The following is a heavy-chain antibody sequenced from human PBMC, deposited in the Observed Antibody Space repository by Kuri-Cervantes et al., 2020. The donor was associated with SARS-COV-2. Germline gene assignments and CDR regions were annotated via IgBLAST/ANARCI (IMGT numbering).Heavy chain of an antibody. CDR1: GGTFSSYA. CDR3: ARESKGVTIFGVVYNWFDP. D-gene: IGHD3-3*01. Sequence: SVKVSCKASGGTFSSYAISWVRQAPGQGLEWMGRNIPIFGTANYAQKFQGRVTITADESTSTAYMELSSLRSEDTAVYYCARESKGVTIFGVVYNWFDPWGQGTLVTVSS. J-gene: IGHJ5*02. CDR2: NIPIFGTA. V-gene: IGHV1-69*13.